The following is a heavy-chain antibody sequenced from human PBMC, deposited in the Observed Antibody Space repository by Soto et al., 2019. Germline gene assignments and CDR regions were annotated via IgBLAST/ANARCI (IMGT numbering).Heavy chain of an antibody. CDR1: GGTFSSYT. J-gene: IGHJ3*02. CDR2: IIPILGIA. CDR3: ARDLSVIGNAFDI. Sequence: ASVKVSCKASGGTFSSYTISWVRQAPGQGLEWMGRIIPILGIANYAQKFQGRVTITADKSTSTAYMELSSLRSEDTAVYYCARDLSVIGNAFDIGGEGTMVTVS. V-gene: IGHV1-69*04.